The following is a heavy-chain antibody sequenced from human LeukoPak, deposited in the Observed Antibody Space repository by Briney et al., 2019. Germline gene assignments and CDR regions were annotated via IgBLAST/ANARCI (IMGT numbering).Heavy chain of an antibody. V-gene: IGHV3-11*04. CDR3: ARGGTYYPFDS. Sequence: PGGSLRLSCAASAFTFSDYYMSWIRQAPGRGLEWISYITRSGTTIYYADSVKGRFTISRDNAKNSLYLQMNSLRVEDTAVYYCARGGTYYPFDSWGQGTLVTVSS. J-gene: IGHJ4*02. CDR2: ITRSGTTI. D-gene: IGHD1-26*01. CDR1: AFTFSDYY.